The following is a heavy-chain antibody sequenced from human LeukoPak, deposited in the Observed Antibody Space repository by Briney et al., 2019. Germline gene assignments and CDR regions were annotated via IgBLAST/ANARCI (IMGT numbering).Heavy chain of an antibody. J-gene: IGHJ4*02. CDR2: INHSGGT. V-gene: IGHV4-34*01. Sequence: SETLSLTCALYGGSFSGHCWSWVRQPPGKGLEWVGEINHSGGTFYNPSLKSRITISMDTSKNQFSLNLYSVTAADTAVYFCMTTPRSGYDHAYWGQGALVTVSS. D-gene: IGHD5-12*01. CDR1: GGSFSGHC. CDR3: MTTPRSGYDHAY.